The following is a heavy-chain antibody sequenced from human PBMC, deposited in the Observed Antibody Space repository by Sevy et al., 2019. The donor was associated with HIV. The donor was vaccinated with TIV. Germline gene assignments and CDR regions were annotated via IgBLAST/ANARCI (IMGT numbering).Heavy chain of an antibody. D-gene: IGHD3-3*02. CDR3: ARWSISLDY. CDR1: GGTFSSYI. CDR2: ITPVLGTT. J-gene: IGHJ4*02. V-gene: IGHV1-69*13. Sequence: ASVKVSCKASGGTFSSYITSWVRQAPGQGLEWMGGITPVLGTTNYARNFKDRVTITPDESTNTVYMELRSLRSEDTAVYFCARWSISLDYWGQGTLVTVSS.